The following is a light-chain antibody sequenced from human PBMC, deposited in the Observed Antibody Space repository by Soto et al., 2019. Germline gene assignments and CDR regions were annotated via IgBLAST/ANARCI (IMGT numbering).Light chain of an antibody. CDR3: TSYTTSSTWV. CDR1: SSDVGFYNY. V-gene: IGLV2-14*01. Sequence: ALTQPASVSGSPGQSITISCSGTSSDVGFYNYVSWFQQYPGKAPKLMIFEVTNRPSGVSDRFSGSKSDNTASLTISGLQADDEADYFCTSYTTSSTWVFGGGTKVTV. CDR2: EVT. J-gene: IGLJ3*02.